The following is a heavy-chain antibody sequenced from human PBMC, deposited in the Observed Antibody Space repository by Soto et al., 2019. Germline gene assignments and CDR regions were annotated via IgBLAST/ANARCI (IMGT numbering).Heavy chain of an antibody. CDR2: LIPIFGTA. D-gene: IGHD5-18*01. V-gene: IGHV1-69*01. CDR1: GGTFSSYA. Sequence: QVQLVQSGAEVKKPGSSVKVSCKASGGTFSSYAISWVRQAPGQGLEWMGGLIPIFGTANYAQKFQGRVKITPDESTSTAYMELRSLRSEDPAVYYFAGEYSYGYNCDSGGPGPMVTVSS. J-gene: IGHJ4*02. CDR3: AGEYSYGYNCDS.